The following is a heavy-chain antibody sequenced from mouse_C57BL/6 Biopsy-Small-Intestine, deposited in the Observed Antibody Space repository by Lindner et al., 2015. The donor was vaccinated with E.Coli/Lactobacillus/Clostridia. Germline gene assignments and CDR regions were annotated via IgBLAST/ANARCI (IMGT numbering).Heavy chain of an antibody. CDR3: ARWDTTVVDAMDY. CDR2: IGFSGST. D-gene: IGHD1-1*01. V-gene: IGHV3-8*01. J-gene: IGHJ4*01. CDR1: GYSITSVY. Sequence: VQLQESGPGLAKPSQTLSLTCSVTGYSITSVYWNWIRKFPGNKLEYMGYIGFSGSTYYNPSLKSRISITRDTSKNHYYLQLNSVTTEDTATYYCARWDTTVVDAMDYWGQGTSVTVSS.